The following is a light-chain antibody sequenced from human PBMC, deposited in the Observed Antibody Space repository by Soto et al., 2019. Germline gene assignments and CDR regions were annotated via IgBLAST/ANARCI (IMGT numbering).Light chain of an antibody. CDR1: SSNIGAGYD. CDR3: QSYDSSGYV. V-gene: IGLV1-40*01. CDR2: GNS. Sequence: QSVLAQPPSVSGARGQRVTISCTGSSSNIGAGYDVHWYQQLPGTAPKLLIYGNSNRPSGVPDRFSGSKSGTSASLAITGLQAEDEADYYCQSYDSSGYVFGTGTKLTVL. J-gene: IGLJ1*01.